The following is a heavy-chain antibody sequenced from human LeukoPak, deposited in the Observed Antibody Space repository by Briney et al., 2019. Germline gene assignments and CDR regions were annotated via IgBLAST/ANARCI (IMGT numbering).Heavy chain of an antibody. CDR3: AKPEYYDFWSGTGYYFDY. Sequence: GGSLRLSCAASGFTFSSYAMSWVRQAPGKGLEWVSAISGSGGSTYYADSVKGRFTISRDNSKNTLYLQMNSLRVEDTAVYYCAKPEYYDFWSGTGYYFDYWGQGTLVTVSS. V-gene: IGHV3-23*01. D-gene: IGHD3-3*01. CDR2: ISGSGGST. CDR1: GFTFSSYA. J-gene: IGHJ4*02.